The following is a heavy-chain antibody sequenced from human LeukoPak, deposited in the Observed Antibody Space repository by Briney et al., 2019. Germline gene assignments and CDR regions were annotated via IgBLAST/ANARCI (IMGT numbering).Heavy chain of an antibody. CDR3: AMYSPGDRRRFGP. D-gene: IGHD7-27*01. CDR1: GYTFTSYG. V-gene: IGHV1-18*01. Sequence: GASVKVSCKASGYTFTSYGIRWVRQAPGQGLEWMGWISAYNGNTNYAQKLQGRVTMTTDTSTSTAYMELRSLTSDDTAVFYCAMYSPGDRRRFGPWGQGTLVIVSS. CDR2: ISAYNGNT. J-gene: IGHJ5*02.